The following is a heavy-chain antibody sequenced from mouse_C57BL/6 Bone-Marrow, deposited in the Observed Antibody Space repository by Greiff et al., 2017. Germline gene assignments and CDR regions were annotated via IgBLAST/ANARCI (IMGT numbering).Heavy chain of an antibody. CDR3: ERKRRAGRGWFAY. CDR2: INPYNGGT. V-gene: IGHV1-19*01. J-gene: IGHJ3*01. D-gene: IGHD4-1*01. CDR1: GYTFTDYY. Sequence: VQLQQSGPVLVKPGASVKMSCKASGYTFTDYYMNWVKQSHGKSLEWIGVINPYNGGTSYNQKFKGKATLTVDKSSSTAYMELNSLTAEDSAVYYCERKRRAGRGWFAYWGQGTLVTVSA.